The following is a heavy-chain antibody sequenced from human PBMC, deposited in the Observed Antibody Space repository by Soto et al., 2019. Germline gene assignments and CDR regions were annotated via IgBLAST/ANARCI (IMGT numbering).Heavy chain of an antibody. CDR1: GGTFNTYA. CDR3: AKEAGDH. V-gene: IGHV1-69*01. J-gene: IGHJ4*02. CDR2: IIPIFGIK. Sequence: QMQLVQSGAEVKERGSSVKISCKTSGGTFNTYALTWVRQAPGQGLEWIGGIIPIFGIKNVAQRFQGRVTINADESLTTAYMYMTSRRSDDTAVYYGAKEAGDHWGQGTLVTVSS. D-gene: IGHD3-10*01.